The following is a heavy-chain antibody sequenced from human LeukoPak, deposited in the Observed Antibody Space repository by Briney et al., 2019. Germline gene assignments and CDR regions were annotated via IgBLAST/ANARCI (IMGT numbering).Heavy chain of an antibody. D-gene: IGHD2-15*01. Sequence: GGSLRLSCAASGFTFSSYSMNWVRQAPGKGLEWVSSISSSSSYIYYAVSVKGRFTISRDNAKNSLYLQMNSLRAEDTAVYYCASCSGGSCYLDYWGQGTLVTVSS. V-gene: IGHV3-21*01. CDR3: ASCSGGSCYLDY. CDR2: ISSSSSYI. J-gene: IGHJ4*02. CDR1: GFTFSSYS.